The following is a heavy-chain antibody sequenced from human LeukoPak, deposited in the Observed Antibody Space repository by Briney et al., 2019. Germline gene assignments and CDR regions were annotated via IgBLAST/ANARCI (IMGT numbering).Heavy chain of an antibody. V-gene: IGHV3-21*01. CDR3: ARGDYDILTGYPTLLDY. CDR2: ISSSSSYI. D-gene: IGHD3-9*01. Sequence: GGSLRLSCAASGFTFSSYSMNWVRQAPGKGLEWVSSISSSSSYIYYADSVKGRFTVSRDNAKNSLYLQMNSLRAEDTAVYYCARGDYDILTGYPTLLDYWGQGTLVTVSS. J-gene: IGHJ4*02. CDR1: GFTFSSYS.